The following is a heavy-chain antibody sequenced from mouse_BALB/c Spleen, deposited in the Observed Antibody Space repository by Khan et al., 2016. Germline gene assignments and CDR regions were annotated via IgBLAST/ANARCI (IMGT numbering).Heavy chain of an antibody. D-gene: IGHD1-1*01. CDR3: ASLYYGSTLYYAMDY. J-gene: IGHJ4*01. CDR1: GFSLTSYG. Sequence: QVQLQQSGPGLVQPSQSLSITCTVSGFSLTSYGVHWVRQSPGKGLEWLGVIWSGGSTDYNAAFISRLSISKDNSKSQVFFKMNSLQANDTAIYYCASLYYGSTLYYAMDYWGQGTSVTVSA. V-gene: IGHV2-2*02. CDR2: IWSGGST.